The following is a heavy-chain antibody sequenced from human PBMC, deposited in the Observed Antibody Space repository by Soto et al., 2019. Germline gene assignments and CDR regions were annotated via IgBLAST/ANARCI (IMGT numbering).Heavy chain of an antibody. CDR3: ASMTTVTTTLLRY. J-gene: IGHJ4*02. CDR2: IYYSGST. CDR1: GGPISSGGYY. Sequence: PSETLSLTCTVSGGPISSGGYYWSWIRQHPGKGLEWIGYIYYSGSTYYNPSLKSRVTISVDTSKNQFSLKLSSVTAADTAVYYCASMTTVTTTLLRYWGQGTLVTVSS. D-gene: IGHD4-17*01. V-gene: IGHV4-31*03.